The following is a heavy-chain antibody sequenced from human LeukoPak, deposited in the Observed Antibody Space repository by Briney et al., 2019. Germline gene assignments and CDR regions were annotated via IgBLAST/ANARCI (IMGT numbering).Heavy chain of an antibody. Sequence: SETLSLTCTVSGGSISSYYWSWFRQPPGKGLEWFGYIYYSGSTNYNPSLKSRVTISIDTSKNQFSLRLSSVTAADTAVYYCARPANSPYYAMDVWGQGTTVAVSS. CDR1: GGSISSYY. J-gene: IGHJ6*02. CDR2: IYYSGST. CDR3: ARPANSPYYAMDV. V-gene: IGHV4-59*01. D-gene: IGHD4-23*01.